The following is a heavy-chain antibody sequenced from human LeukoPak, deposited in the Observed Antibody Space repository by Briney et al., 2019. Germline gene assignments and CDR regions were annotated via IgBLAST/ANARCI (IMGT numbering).Heavy chain of an antibody. CDR1: GYTFTSYG. J-gene: IGHJ4*02. Sequence: ASVKVSCKASGYTFTSYGISWVRQAPGQGLEWMGWISAYNGNTKYAQRLQGRVTMTTDTSTTTAYVELRSLRSDDTAVYYCARDLLQYFDWLTMAGYWGQGTLVTVSS. V-gene: IGHV1-18*01. CDR3: ARDLLQYFDWLTMAGY. D-gene: IGHD3-9*01. CDR2: ISAYNGNT.